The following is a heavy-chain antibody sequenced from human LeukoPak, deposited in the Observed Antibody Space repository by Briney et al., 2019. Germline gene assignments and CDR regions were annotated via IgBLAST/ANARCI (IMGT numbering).Heavy chain of an antibody. CDR2: INNDGSST. CDR3: ARDLDYGDYVPFDY. CDR1: GFTFSSYW. J-gene: IGHJ4*02. D-gene: IGHD4-17*01. Sequence: GGSLRLSCAASGFTFSSYWMHWVRQAPGKGLVWVSRINNDGSSTTYADSVKGRFTISRDNAKNTLHLQMNSLRAEDTAVYYCARDLDYGDYVPFDYWGQGTLVTVSS. V-gene: IGHV3-74*01.